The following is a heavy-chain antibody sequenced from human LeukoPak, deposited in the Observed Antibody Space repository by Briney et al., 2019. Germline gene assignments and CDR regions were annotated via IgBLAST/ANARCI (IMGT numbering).Heavy chain of an antibody. D-gene: IGHD3-3*01. J-gene: IGHJ4*02. Sequence: PSETLSLTCTVSGGSISSSSYYWGWIRQPPGNGLEWIGSIYYSGSTYYNPSLKSRVTISVDTSKNQFSLKLSSVTAADTAVYYCARHGYDFWSGPPFDYWGQGTLVTVSS. CDR3: ARHGYDFWSGPPFDY. CDR1: GGSISSSSYY. V-gene: IGHV4-39*01. CDR2: IYYSGST.